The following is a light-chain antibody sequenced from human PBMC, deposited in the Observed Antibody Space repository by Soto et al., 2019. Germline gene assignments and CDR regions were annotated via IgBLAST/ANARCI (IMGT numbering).Light chain of an antibody. V-gene: IGKV1-9*01. J-gene: IGKJ4*01. CDR3: QQLKRYPLS. Sequence: IKLTQSPSSLSASIGDRVTITCRASQGISSYLAWYQQKPGKAPELLIDAASTLQSGVPSRFRGSGSGTDFTLTISSLQPEDFATYYCQQLKRYPLSFGGGTKVEIK. CDR1: QGISSY. CDR2: AAS.